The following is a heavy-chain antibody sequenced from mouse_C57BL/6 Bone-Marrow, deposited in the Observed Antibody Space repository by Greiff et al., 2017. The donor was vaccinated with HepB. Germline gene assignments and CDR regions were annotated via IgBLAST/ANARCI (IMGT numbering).Heavy chain of an antibody. CDR2: IDPENGDT. CDR3: ITTVVALCYYAMDY. V-gene: IGHV14-4*01. CDR1: GFNIKDDY. D-gene: IGHD1-1*01. Sequence: VHVKQSGAELVRPGASVKLSCTASGFNIKDDYMHWVKQRPEQGLEWIGWIDPENGDTEYASKFQGKATITADTSSNTAYLQLSSLTSEDTAVYYCITTVVALCYYAMDYWGQGTSVTVSS. J-gene: IGHJ4*01.